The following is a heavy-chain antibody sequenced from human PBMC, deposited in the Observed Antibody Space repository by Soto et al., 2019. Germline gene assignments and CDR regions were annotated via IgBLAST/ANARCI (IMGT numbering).Heavy chain of an antibody. CDR3: ANRCCEGCYYQYYFDY. CDR1: GFTFSRSA. D-gene: IGHD2-15*01. CDR2: ISTSGDRT. Sequence: EVQLLESGGGLVQPGGSLRLSCVVSGFTFSRSAMSWVRQAPGKGLEWVSGISTSGDRTYYADSVKGRFTISRDNSKNTLYLQMSSLRAEDTAVYYCANRCCEGCYYQYYFDYWGQGALVTVSS. V-gene: IGHV3-23*01. J-gene: IGHJ4*02.